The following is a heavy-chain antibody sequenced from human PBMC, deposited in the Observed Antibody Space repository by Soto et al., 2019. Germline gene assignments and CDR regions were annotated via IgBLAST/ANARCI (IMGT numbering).Heavy chain of an antibody. CDR2: ISSSSSTI. D-gene: IGHD3-22*01. CDR1: GFTFSSYS. CDR3: ARAGYLRANYYDSSGSLKAAGFV. V-gene: IGHV3-48*02. Sequence: GGSLRLSCAASGFTFSSYSMNWVRQAPGKGLEWVSYISSSSSTIYYADSVKGRFTISRDNAKNSLYLQMNSLRDEDTAVYYCARAGYLRANYYDSSGSLKAAGFVWGQGTLVTV. J-gene: IGHJ4*02.